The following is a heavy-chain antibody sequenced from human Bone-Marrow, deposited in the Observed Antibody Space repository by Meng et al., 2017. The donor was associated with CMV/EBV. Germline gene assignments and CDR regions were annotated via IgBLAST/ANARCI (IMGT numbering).Heavy chain of an antibody. J-gene: IGHJ4*02. V-gene: IGHV4-59*01. CDR3: AAGSAPRPGY. CDR1: GASISRYY. CDR2: VFYSGLT. Sequence: SETLSRTCTVSGASISRYYWSWIRQPPGKGLEWLGYVFYSGLTNYNPSLKSRLTISVDTSKHHFSLNLKSVTAADTAVYYCAAGSAPRPGYWGQGTLVTVSS. D-gene: IGHD3-10*01.